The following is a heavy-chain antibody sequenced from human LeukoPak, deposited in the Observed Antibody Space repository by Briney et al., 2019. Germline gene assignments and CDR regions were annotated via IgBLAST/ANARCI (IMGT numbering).Heavy chain of an antibody. Sequence: GGSLRLSCAASGFTVITNDMTWVRQAPGKGLEWVSVLYSDGNTKYADSVQGRFTISRDNPKNTLYPEMNSLSPDDTAVYYCARGVEPLAANTLAYWGQGTLVTVSS. V-gene: IGHV3-53*01. CDR3: ARGVEPLAANTLAY. J-gene: IGHJ4*02. CDR2: LYSDGNT. D-gene: IGHD1-14*01. CDR1: GFTVITND.